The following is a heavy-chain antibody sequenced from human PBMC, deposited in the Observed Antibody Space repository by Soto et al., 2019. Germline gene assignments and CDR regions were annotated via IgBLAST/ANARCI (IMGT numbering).Heavy chain of an antibody. V-gene: IGHV4-59*01. D-gene: IGHD3-22*01. CDR3: ARDHSSGWVNWFDP. Sequence: PSETLSLTCTVSGGSISRYDWSWIRQAPGKKLEWIGYMYSSGATNYNPSLKSRVTMSRDTSKNQFSLKLSSVTTADTAVYYCARDHSSGWVNWFDPWGQGTLVTVSS. CDR1: GGSISRYD. CDR2: MYSSGAT. J-gene: IGHJ5*02.